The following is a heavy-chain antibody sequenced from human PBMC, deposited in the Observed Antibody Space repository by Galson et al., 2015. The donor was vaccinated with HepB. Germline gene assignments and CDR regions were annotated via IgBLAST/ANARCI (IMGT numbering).Heavy chain of an antibody. J-gene: IGHJ4*02. V-gene: IGHV3-30*03. CDR3: ARGPYCSGGSCYSRDIYFDY. CDR2: ISNDGSNE. Sequence: SLRLSCAGSGFTFSTYGIHWVRQAPGKGLEWVAVISNDGSNEYYGDSVKGRFTISRDNSKNTMYMQMDSLRAEDTAVYYCARGPYCSGGSCYSRDIYFDYWGQGTLVTVSS. CDR1: GFTFSTYG. D-gene: IGHD2-15*01.